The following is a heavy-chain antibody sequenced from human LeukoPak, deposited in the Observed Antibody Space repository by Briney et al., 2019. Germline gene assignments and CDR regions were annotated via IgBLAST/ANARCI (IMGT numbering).Heavy chain of an antibody. CDR1: GFTFSSYG. CDR3: ARDRSTTHSDY. Sequence: TGGSLRLSCAASGFTFSSYGMHWVRQAPGKGLEWVAMIWYDGSNTYYADSVKGRFTISRDNSKNTLFLQMDSLRAKDTAVYYCARDRSTTHSDYWGQGTLVTVSS. J-gene: IGHJ4*02. V-gene: IGHV3-33*01. CDR2: IWYDGSNT. D-gene: IGHD5/OR15-5a*01.